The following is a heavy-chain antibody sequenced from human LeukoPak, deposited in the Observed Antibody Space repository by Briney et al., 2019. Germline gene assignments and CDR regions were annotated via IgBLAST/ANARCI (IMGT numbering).Heavy chain of an antibody. V-gene: IGHV3-7*01. J-gene: IGHJ4*02. Sequence: GGSLRLSCAASGFTFSSYAMSWVRQAPGKGLEWVANIKEDGSEEYYADSVKGRITISRDNTKNSLYLQMNSLRVEDTAVYYRATYDRSGYPNDCWGQGTLVTVSS. CDR2: IKEDGSEE. CDR3: ATYDRSGYPNDC. CDR1: GFTFSSYA. D-gene: IGHD3-22*01.